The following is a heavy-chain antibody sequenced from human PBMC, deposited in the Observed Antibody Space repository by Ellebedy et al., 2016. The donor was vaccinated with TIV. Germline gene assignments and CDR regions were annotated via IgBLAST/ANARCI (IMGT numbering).Heavy chain of an antibody. Sequence: GSLRLSXAVYGGSFNGYYWSWIRQPPGKGLEWIGEINHSGSTNYNPSLKSRVTISVDTSKNQFSLKLSSVTAADTAVYYCARHWGYYQHYFDYWGQGTLVTVSS. D-gene: IGHD3-10*01. CDR3: ARHWGYYQHYFDY. J-gene: IGHJ4*02. CDR2: INHSGST. V-gene: IGHV4-34*01. CDR1: GGSFNGYY.